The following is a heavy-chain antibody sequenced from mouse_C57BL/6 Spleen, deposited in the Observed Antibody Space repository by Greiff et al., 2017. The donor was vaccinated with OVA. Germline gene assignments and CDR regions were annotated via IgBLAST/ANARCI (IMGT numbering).Heavy chain of an antibody. D-gene: IGHD2-5*01. J-gene: IGHJ4*01. V-gene: IGHV1-42*01. CDR2: INPSTGGT. CDR1: GYSFTGYY. Sequence: EVQLVESGPELVKPGASVKISCKASGYSFTGYYMNWVKQSPEKSLEWIGEINPSTGGTTYNQKFKAKATLTVDKSSSTAYMQLKSLTSEDSAVYYCARDSKGDYWGQGTSVTVSS. CDR3: ARDSKGDY.